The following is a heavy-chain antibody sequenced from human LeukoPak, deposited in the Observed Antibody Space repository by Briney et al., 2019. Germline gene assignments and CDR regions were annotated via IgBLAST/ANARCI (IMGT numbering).Heavy chain of an antibody. CDR2: VDYSGNT. V-gene: IGHV4-59*08. J-gene: IGHJ6*03. D-gene: IGHD6-13*01. Sequence: SETLSLTCTVSGGSISNYFWSWIRQPPGKEPEWIGYVDYSGNTNYNPSLKSRVTMSVDTSKNQFSLNLTSVIAADTAMYYCASWGYSSSWGYYYYYMDVWGKGTTVTVSS. CDR3: ASWGYSSSWGYYYYYMDV. CDR1: GGSISNYF.